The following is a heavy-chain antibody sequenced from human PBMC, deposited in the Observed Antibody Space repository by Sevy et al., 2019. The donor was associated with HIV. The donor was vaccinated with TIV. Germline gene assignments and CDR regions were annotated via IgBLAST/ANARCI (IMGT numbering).Heavy chain of an antibody. CDR2: ISYDGSNK. CDR1: GFTFSSYA. V-gene: IGHV3-30-3*01. J-gene: IGHJ4*02. CDR3: ARAMMTCPGARKDY. Sequence: GGSRRLSCAASGFTFSSYAMHWVRQAPGKGLEWVAVISYDGSNKYDADSVKGRFTIFRDNSKNTLYLQMNSLRAEDTAVYYCARAMMTCPGARKDYWGQGTLVTVSS. D-gene: IGHD3-16*01.